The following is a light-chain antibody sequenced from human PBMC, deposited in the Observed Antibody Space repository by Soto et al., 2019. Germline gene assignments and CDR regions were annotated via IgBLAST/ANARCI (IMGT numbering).Light chain of an antibody. Sequence: EIVLTQSPSTLSFSPWERSTLSFMASQNVANYLDWYQQKPGQAPRLLIYGASSRATGIPDKFSGSGSGTDFTLTISRLEPEDFAVYHCQQYSSSPLTFGGGTKVDIK. CDR3: QQYSSSPLT. CDR2: GAS. V-gene: IGKV3-20*01. CDR1: QNVANY. J-gene: IGKJ4*01.